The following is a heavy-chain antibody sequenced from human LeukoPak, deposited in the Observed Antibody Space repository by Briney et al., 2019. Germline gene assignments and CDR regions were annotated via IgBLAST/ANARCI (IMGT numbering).Heavy chain of an antibody. CDR1: GGSISDNY. D-gene: IGHD2-15*01. J-gene: IGHJ4*02. V-gene: IGHV4-59*08. Sequence: SETLSLTCTVSGGSISDNYWSWIRQPPGKGLEWIGYAYYSGHTNYNSSLKSRVTMSLDTSKSQFSLRLSSVTDADTAVYFCARHPLATPFDYWGPGTLVTVSS. CDR2: AYYSGHT. CDR3: ARHPLATPFDY.